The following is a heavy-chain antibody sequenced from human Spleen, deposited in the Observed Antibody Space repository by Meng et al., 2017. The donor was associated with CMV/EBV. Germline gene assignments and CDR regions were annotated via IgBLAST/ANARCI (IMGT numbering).Heavy chain of an antibody. CDR1: AYTFTGYY. CDR2: INPYSGAT. D-gene: IGHD3-10*01. CDR3: ARERVTVIRGVPAY. V-gene: IGHV1-2*02. J-gene: IGHJ4*02. Sequence: ASVKVSCKASAYTFTGYYKHWVRQAPGQGLEWMGWINPYSGATYYAQKFQGRVTMTRDTSIGTAYMELSSLRFDDTAVYYCARERVTVIRGVPAYWGQGTLVTVSS.